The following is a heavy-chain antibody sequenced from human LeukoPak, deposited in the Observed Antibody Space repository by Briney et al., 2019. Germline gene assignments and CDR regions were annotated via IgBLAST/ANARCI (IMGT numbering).Heavy chain of an antibody. CDR1: GGSISSGSYD. V-gene: IGHV4-61*02. Sequence: SETLSLTCTVSGGSISSGSYDWSWIRQPAGKGLEWIGRIYTSGSTNYNASLKSRVTISVDTSKNQFSLKLSSVTAADTAVYYCARDIDYIGFDYWGQGTLVTVSS. D-gene: IGHD4/OR15-4a*01. J-gene: IGHJ4*02. CDR3: ARDIDYIGFDY. CDR2: IYTSGST.